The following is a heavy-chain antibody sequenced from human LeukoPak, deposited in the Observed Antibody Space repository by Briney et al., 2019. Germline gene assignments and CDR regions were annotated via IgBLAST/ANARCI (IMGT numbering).Heavy chain of an antibody. CDR3: ARERYSSSWYVSYFYYGMDV. D-gene: IGHD6-13*01. J-gene: IGHJ6*02. V-gene: IGHV3-23*01. CDR1: GFTSGVYA. CDR2: FSGGGDS. Sequence: GGSLRLSCVASGFTSGVYAMSWVRQAPGKGLEWVSAFSGGGDSFYADSVRGRFSVSRDNSKNTLYLQMNSLRAEDTAVYYCARERYSSSWYVSYFYYGMDVWGQGTTVTVSS.